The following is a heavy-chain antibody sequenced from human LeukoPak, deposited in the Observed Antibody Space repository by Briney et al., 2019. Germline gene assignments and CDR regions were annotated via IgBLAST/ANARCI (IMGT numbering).Heavy chain of an antibody. Sequence: WRSLRLSCAASGFTFSSYAMHWVRQAPGKGLEWVAVISYDGSNKYYADSVKGRFTISRDNSKNTLYLQMNSLRAEDTAVYYCATCRCPEAAFQHWGQGTLVTVSS. CDR1: GFTFSSYA. J-gene: IGHJ1*01. CDR3: ATCRCPEAAFQH. CDR2: ISYDGSNK. V-gene: IGHV3-30*04. D-gene: IGHD6-19*01.